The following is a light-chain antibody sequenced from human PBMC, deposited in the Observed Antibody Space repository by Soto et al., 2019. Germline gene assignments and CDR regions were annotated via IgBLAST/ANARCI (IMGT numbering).Light chain of an antibody. CDR1: RSIANY. CDR3: QQSYNTPPT. CDR2: AAS. Sequence: DIQLSQSPSSLSASVRDRVTITCRASRSIANYLNWYQQKPGKAPKLLIYAASALQSGVPSRFXXXGSGTDFTLTISSLQPEDFAVYYCQQSYNTPPTFGQGTKLEI. V-gene: IGKV1-39*01. J-gene: IGKJ2*01.